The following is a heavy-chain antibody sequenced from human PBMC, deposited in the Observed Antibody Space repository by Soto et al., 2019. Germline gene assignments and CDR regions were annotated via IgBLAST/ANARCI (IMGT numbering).Heavy chain of an antibody. V-gene: IGHV1-69*01. Sequence: QVQLVQSGAEVKKPGSSVKVSCKASGGTFSSYAISWVRQAPGQGLEWMGGIIPIFGTANYAQKFQGRVTITWDESTSTAYMELSSLRSEDTAVYYCARGSRGVYSSGWYYYGMDVWGQGTTVTVSS. CDR1: GGTFSSYA. CDR2: IIPIFGTA. D-gene: IGHD6-19*01. CDR3: ARGSRGVYSSGWYYYGMDV. J-gene: IGHJ6*02.